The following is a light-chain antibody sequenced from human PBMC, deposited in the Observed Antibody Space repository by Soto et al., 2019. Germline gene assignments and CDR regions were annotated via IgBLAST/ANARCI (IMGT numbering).Light chain of an antibody. J-gene: IGKJ4*01. V-gene: IGKV3-11*01. CDR1: QSVSNY. CDR2: DAS. Sequence: EIVLTQSPATLSLFPGERATLSCRASQSVSNYLAWYQQKPGQAPRLLIYDASNRATGIPARFRGSGSGTDFTLTISSLEPEDFAVYYCQQRSIWVTFGGGTKVQIK. CDR3: QQRSIWVT.